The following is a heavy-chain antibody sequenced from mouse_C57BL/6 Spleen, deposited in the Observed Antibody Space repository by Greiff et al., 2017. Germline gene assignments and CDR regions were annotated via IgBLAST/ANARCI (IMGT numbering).Heavy chain of an antibody. CDR1: GYTFTSYW. D-gene: IGHD1-1*01. J-gene: IGHJ2*01. CDR3: ARSLITTVVPPFDY. V-gene: IGHV1-61*01. CDR2: IYPSDSET. Sequence: QVQLQQPGAELVRPGSSVKLSCKASGYTFTSYWMDWVKQRPGQGLEWIGNIYPSDSETHYNQKFKDKATLTVDKSSSTAYMQLSSLTSEDSAVYYCARSLITTVVPPFDYWGQGTTLTVSS.